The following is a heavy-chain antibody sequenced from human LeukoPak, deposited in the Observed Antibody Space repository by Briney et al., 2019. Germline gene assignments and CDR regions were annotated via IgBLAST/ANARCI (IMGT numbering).Heavy chain of an antibody. CDR3: ARDSYYDSSGNYFDY. Sequence: GGSLRLSCAASGFTFSSYSMNWVRQAPGKGLEWVSSISSSSSYIYYADSVKGRFTISRDNAKNSLYLQMNSLRAEDTAVYYCARDSYYDSSGNYFDYWGQGTLVTVSS. J-gene: IGHJ4*02. D-gene: IGHD3-22*01. CDR2: ISSSSSYI. V-gene: IGHV3-21*01. CDR1: GFTFSSYS.